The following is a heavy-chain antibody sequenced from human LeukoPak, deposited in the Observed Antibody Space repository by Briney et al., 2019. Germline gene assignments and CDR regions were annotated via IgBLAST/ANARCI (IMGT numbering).Heavy chain of an antibody. CDR2: IRGSGGST. V-gene: IGHV3-23*01. J-gene: IGHJ4*02. CDR3: AKGQLATGYFDY. Sequence: PGGSLRLSCAASGFTFSSYAMTWVRQAPRKGLEWVSAIRGSGGSTYYADSVKGRFTISRDNSKNTLYLQMNSLRAEDTAVYYCAKGQLATGYFDYWGQGTLVTVSS. D-gene: IGHD5-24*01. CDR1: GFTFSSYA.